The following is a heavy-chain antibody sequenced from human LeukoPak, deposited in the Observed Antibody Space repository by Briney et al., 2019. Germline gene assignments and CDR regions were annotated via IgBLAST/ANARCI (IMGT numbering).Heavy chain of an antibody. V-gene: IGHV3-30*04. CDR3: ARAPGGQQLVLDWDDYYGMDV. CDR1: GFTFSSYA. CDR2: ISYDGSNK. D-gene: IGHD6-13*01. J-gene: IGHJ6*02. Sequence: GESLRLSCAASGFTFSSYAMHWVRQAPGKGLEWVAVISYDGSNKYYADSVKGRFTISRDNSKNTLYLQMNSLRAEDTAVYYCARAPGGQQLVLDWDDYYGMDVWGQGTTVTVSS.